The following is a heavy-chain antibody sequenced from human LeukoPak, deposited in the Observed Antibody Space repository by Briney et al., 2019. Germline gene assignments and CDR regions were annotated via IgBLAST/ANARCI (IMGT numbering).Heavy chain of an antibody. V-gene: IGHV6-1*01. CDR3: ARDRYYYGSGSSYYFDY. CDR2: TYYRSKWYN. CDR1: GDSVSSNSAA. D-gene: IGHD3-10*01. Sequence: SQTLSLTCAISGDSVSSNSAAWNWIRQSPSRGLEWLGRTYYRSKWYNDYAVSVKGRITINPDTSKNQFSLQLNSVTPEDTAVYYCARDRYYYGSGSSYYFDYWGQGTLVTVSS. J-gene: IGHJ4*02.